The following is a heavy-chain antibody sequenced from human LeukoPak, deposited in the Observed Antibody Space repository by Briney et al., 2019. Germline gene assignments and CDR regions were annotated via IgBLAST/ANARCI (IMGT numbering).Heavy chain of an antibody. CDR3: AKGSPLDLGAGQSYYYGLGV. V-gene: IGHV3-74*01. D-gene: IGHD3-10*01. J-gene: IGHJ6*02. CDR1: GFTFSSYW. Sequence: GGSLRLSCAASGFTFSSYWMHWVRQAPGKGLVWVSRINSDGSSTYYADSVKGRFTISRDNSKHTLFLQMSSLRAEDAAVYYCAKGSPLDLGAGQSYYYGLGVWGQGTTVTVSS. CDR2: INSDGSST.